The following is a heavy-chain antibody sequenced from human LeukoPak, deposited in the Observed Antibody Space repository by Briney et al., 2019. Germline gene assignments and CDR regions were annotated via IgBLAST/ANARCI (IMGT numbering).Heavy chain of an antibody. CDR1: GGSISSSSYY. CDR3: AELGITMIGGV. Sequence: SETLSLTCTVSGGSISSSSYYWGWIRQPPGKGLEWIGSIYYSGSTYYNPSLKSRVTISVDTSKNQFSLRLSSVTAADTAVYYCAELGITMIGGVWGKGTTVTISS. J-gene: IGHJ6*04. D-gene: IGHD3-10*02. CDR2: IYYSGST. V-gene: IGHV4-39*07.